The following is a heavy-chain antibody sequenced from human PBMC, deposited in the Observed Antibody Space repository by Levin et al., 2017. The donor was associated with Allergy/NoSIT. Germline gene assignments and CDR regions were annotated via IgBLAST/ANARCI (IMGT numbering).Heavy chain of an antibody. D-gene: IGHD3-22*01. CDR2: IYPGDSDT. J-gene: IGHJ4*02. CDR1: GYSFTNYW. Sequence: GGSLRLSCKGSGYSFTNYWIGWVRQMPGKGLEWMGIIYPGDSDTRYSPSFQGQVTISADKSISTAYLQWSSLKASDTAMYYCARHTRRGDSSGLPSCSAYWGLGTLVTVSS. V-gene: IGHV5-51*01. CDR3: ARHTRRGDSSGLPSCSAY.